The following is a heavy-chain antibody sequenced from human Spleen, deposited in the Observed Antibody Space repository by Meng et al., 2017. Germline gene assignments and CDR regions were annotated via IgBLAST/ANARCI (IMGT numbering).Heavy chain of an antibody. CDR1: GGSFSGYY. D-gene: IGHD4-11*01. V-gene: IGHV4-34*01. J-gene: IGHJ4*02. CDR3: ARGPTTMAHDFDY. Sequence: QVQLQQGGAGLWKPSETLSLTCAVYGGSFSGYYWSWIRQPPGKGLEWIGEINHSGSTNYNPSLESRATISVDTSQNNLSLKLSSVTAADSAVYYCARGPTTMAHDFDYWGQGTLVTVSS. CDR2: INHSGST.